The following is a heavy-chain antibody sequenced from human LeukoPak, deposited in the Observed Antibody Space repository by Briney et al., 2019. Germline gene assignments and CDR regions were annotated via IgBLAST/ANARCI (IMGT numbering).Heavy chain of an antibody. CDR1: GFTSSSYW. J-gene: IGHJ5*02. CDR3: AKLPSGWYKSTNWFDP. Sequence: PGRSLRLSCAASGFTSSSYWMSWVRQAPGKGLECVANIKEDGSEKYYVDSVKGRFTISRDNSKNTLYLQMNSLRAEDTAVYYCAKLPSGWYKSTNWFDPWGQGTLVTVSS. V-gene: IGHV3-7*03. D-gene: IGHD6-19*01. CDR2: IKEDGSEK.